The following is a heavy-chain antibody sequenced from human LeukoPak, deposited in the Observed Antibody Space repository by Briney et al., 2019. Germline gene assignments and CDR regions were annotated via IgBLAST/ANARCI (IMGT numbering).Heavy chain of an antibody. D-gene: IGHD3-22*01. CDR2: ISNNGITT. CDR1: GFTFSNFW. CDR3: ARSAYYNGCGNYYDY. J-gene: IGHJ4*02. V-gene: IGHV3-74*03. Sequence: PGGSLRLSCVGSGFTFSNFWMHWVRQAPGKGPVWVSRISNNGITTTDADSVRGRFTISRDNAKNTLYLQMNSLRAEDTAVYYCARSAYYNGCGNYYDYWGQGTLVTVSS.